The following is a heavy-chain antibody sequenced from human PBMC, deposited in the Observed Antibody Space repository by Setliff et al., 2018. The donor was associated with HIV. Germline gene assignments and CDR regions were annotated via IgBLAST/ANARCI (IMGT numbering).Heavy chain of an antibody. Sequence: ASVKVSCKTSGYTFTSYGITWVRQAPGQGLEWMGWISTYNGNTHYAQMLQGRVTMTTDTSTSTAYMELRSLRSDDTAMYYCARKYTGGPLDYWGQGTLVTVSS. V-gene: IGHV1-18*01. J-gene: IGHJ4*02. CDR3: ARKYTGGPLDY. D-gene: IGHD6-19*01. CDR1: GYTFTSYG. CDR2: ISTYNGNT.